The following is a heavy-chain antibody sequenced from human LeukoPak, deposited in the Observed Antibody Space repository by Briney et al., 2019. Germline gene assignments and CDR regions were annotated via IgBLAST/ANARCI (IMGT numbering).Heavy chain of an antibody. V-gene: IGHV4-59*01. CDR1: GVSMNSYY. CDR2: IYYSGNI. J-gene: IGHJ4*02. CDR3: ARGARTPDC. Sequence: SETLSLTCTVSGVSMNSYYWSWIRQPPGKDLGCIGYIYYSGNINYNPSLKSRVTMSLDTSKNQFSLKLTSATAADTAIYYCARGARTPDCWGQGALVTVSS. D-gene: IGHD4-23*01.